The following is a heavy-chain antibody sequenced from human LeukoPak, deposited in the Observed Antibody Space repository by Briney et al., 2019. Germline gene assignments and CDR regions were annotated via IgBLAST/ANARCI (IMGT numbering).Heavy chain of an antibody. J-gene: IGHJ6*03. Sequence: PGRSLRLSCAASGFTFSSYAMHWVRQAPGKGLEWVAVISSDGSNEYYADSVKGRFTISRDNAKKSLYLQMNSLRAEDTAVYYCARARMVRPQNYYYYMDVWGKGTTVTVSS. CDR3: ARARMVRPQNYYYYMDV. CDR1: GFTFSSYA. D-gene: IGHD3-10*01. V-gene: IGHV3-30*04. CDR2: ISSDGSNE.